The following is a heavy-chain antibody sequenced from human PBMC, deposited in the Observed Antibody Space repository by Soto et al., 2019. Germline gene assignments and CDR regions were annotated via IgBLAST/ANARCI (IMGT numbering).Heavy chain of an antibody. D-gene: IGHD2-2*01. CDR2: INAGDGNT. CDR1: GYTFTNYA. J-gene: IGHJ3*02. Sequence: QVQLVQSGAEVKKPGASVKVSCKTSGYTFTNYAIHWVRRAPGQRLEWMGWINAGDGNTKYSQKFQGRVTITRDTSASTAYMELSSLRSEDAAVYYCARSGSCTSTSCYGGFDIWGQGTMVTVSS. CDR3: ARSGSCTSTSCYGGFDI. V-gene: IGHV1-3*01.